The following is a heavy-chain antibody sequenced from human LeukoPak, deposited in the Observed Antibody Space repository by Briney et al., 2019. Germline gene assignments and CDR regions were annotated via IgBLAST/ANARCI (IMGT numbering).Heavy chain of an antibody. Sequence: ASVKVSCKASGGTFSSYAISWVRQAPGQGLEWMGGIIPIFGTANYAQKFQGRVTITADESTSTAYMELSSLRSEDTAMYYCARVYCSSTSCYTLRGQWGAFDVWGQGTMVTVSS. J-gene: IGHJ3*01. CDR2: IIPIFGTA. D-gene: IGHD2-2*02. CDR1: GGTFSSYA. V-gene: IGHV1-69*13. CDR3: ARVYCSSTSCYTLRGQWGAFDV.